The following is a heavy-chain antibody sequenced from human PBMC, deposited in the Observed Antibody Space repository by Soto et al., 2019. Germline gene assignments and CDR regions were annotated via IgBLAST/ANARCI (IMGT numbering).Heavy chain of an antibody. Sequence: SETLSLTWTVSGGPISTCCWIWVRQAPGKVLQWIAQISHSASTTSSPSFKSPVTISPDKSTNQCSLRLTSLTAAATAMYYCARETVTEDYNVFDLWRQGTLVTVSS. CDR2: ISHSAST. V-gene: IGHV4-4*02. CDR3: ARETVTEDYNVFDL. J-gene: IGHJ4*02. D-gene: IGHD4-4*01. CDR1: GGPISTCC.